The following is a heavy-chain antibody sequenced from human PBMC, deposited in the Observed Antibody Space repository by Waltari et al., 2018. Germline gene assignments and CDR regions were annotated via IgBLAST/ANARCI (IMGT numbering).Heavy chain of an antibody. CDR2: INGYGDKT. V-gene: IGHV3-23*01. D-gene: IGHD3-22*01. J-gene: IGHJ1*01. CDR3: AKAHFYDTTGYIEH. Sequence: EVQVLESGVGLVQPGGSLRLTCAASGFIFNNYALNWGRQAPGKGLEWGSGINGYGDKTYYADSVKGRFTLSRDNSRNTLSLQMNSLRAEDTAVYYCAKAHFYDTTGYIEHWGQGTLVTVSS. CDR1: GFIFNNYA.